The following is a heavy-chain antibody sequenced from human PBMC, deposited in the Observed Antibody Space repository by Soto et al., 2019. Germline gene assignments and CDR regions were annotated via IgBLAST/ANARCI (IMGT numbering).Heavy chain of an antibody. D-gene: IGHD2-15*01. CDR2: IYYSGST. CDR1: GGSISSGGYY. V-gene: IGHV4-31*03. CDR3: ARGGDMVAGDYYYYYYGMDV. Sequence: SETLSLTCTVSGGSISSGGYYWSWIRQHPGKGLEWIGYIYYSGSTYYNPSLKSRVTISVDTSKNQFSLKLSSVTAADTAVYYCARGGDMVAGDYYYYYYGMDVWGQGTTVTVSS. J-gene: IGHJ6*02.